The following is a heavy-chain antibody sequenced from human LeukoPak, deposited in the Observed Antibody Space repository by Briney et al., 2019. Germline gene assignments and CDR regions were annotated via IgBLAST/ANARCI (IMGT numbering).Heavy chain of an antibody. V-gene: IGHV3-30-3*01. J-gene: IGHJ4*02. CDR3: ARDGGPDYDSSGYYYYFDY. CDR1: GFTFSSYA. Sequence: GGSLRLPCAASGFTFSSYAMHWVRQAPGKGLEWVAVISYDGSNKYYADSVKGRFTISRDNSKNTLYLQMNSLRAEDTAVYYCARDGGPDYDSSGYYYYFDYWGQGTLVTVSS. D-gene: IGHD3-22*01. CDR2: ISYDGSNK.